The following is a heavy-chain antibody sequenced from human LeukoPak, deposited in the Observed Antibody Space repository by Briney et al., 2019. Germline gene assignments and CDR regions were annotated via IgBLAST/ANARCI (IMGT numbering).Heavy chain of an antibody. J-gene: IGHJ4*02. CDR1: GESFSDHY. Sequence: SETLSLTCAVYGESFSDHYWSWIRQPSGKGLEWIGEINHSGSTNYNPSLKSRFTISVDTSKNQFFLKLSSVTAADTAVYYCAINMTRGVHFPYSFDYWGQGTLVTVSS. D-gene: IGHD3-10*01. V-gene: IGHV4-34*01. CDR3: AINMTRGVHFPYSFDY. CDR2: INHSGST.